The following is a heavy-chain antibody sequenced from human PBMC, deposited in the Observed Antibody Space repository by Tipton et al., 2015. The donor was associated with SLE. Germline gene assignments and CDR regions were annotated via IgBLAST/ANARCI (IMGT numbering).Heavy chain of an antibody. CDR1: GFTFDDYA. D-gene: IGHD4-11*01. CDR2: ISWDRNSV. J-gene: IGHJ5*02. Sequence: SLRLSCAASGFTFDDYAMQWVRQVPGKGLAWVSGISWDRNSVVYADSVKGRFTISRDNAKKSLYLQMNSLRPEDTAFYYCARLIGHSTYEFWFDPWGQGTLVTVSS. V-gene: IGHV3-9*01. CDR3: ARLIGHSTYEFWFDP.